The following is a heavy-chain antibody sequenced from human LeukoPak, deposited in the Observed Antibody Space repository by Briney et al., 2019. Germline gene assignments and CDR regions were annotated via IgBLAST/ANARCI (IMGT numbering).Heavy chain of an antibody. Sequence: ASVKVSCKASGGTFSSYAISWVRQAPGQGLEWMGWISAYNGNTNYAQKLQGRVTMTTDTSTSTAYMELRSLRSDDTAVYYCARDYGDYPRRFDPWGQGTLVTVSS. D-gene: IGHD4-17*01. CDR2: ISAYNGNT. CDR1: GGTFSSYA. J-gene: IGHJ5*02. CDR3: ARDYGDYPRRFDP. V-gene: IGHV1-18*01.